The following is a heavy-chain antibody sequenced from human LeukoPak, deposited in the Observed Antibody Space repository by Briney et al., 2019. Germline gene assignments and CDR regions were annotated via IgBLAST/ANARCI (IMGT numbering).Heavy chain of an antibody. J-gene: IGHJ4*02. CDR3: ARDADGGGYYYFDY. V-gene: IGHV4-59*01. D-gene: IGHD2-2*03. Sequence: SETLSLTYTVSGGSISSYYWSWIRQPPGKGLEWIGYIYYSGSTNYNPSLKSRVTISVDASKNQFSLKLSSVTAADTAVYYCARDADGGGYYYFDYWGQGTLVTVSS. CDR1: GGSISSYY. CDR2: IYYSGST.